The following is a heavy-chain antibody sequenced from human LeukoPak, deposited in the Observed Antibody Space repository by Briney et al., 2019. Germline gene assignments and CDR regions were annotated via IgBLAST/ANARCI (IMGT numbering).Heavy chain of an antibody. D-gene: IGHD5-12*01. CDR2: INSSWSTI. J-gene: IGHJ4*02. CDR1: GLTFRSYE. V-gene: IGHV3-48*03. CDR3: ARGPGYGHYFDY. Sequence: PGGSLRLSCAPSGLTFRSYEMNWVPQAPGKGLEGVSYINSSWSTIYYTASVKGRFTISRDNARYSLYLQMNSLRDEDTAVYYCARGPGYGHYFDYWGQGALVTVSS.